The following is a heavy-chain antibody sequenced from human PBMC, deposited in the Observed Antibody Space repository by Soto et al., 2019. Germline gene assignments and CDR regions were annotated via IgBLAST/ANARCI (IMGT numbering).Heavy chain of an antibody. CDR3: ASSQKGYNWNYFVH. V-gene: IGHV4-39*01. D-gene: IGHD1-20*01. Sequence: PSQTMSLTCAVYGGSLSGSYYYWGWLRQSAGRGPEWIGSVFYTGFTSYNPSLESRVSVSVDTSKNPFSLKVSAVTAADTAVYSCASSQKGYNWNYFVHWGQGALVTVSS. CDR1: GGSLSGSYYY. J-gene: IGHJ4*02. CDR2: VFYTGFT.